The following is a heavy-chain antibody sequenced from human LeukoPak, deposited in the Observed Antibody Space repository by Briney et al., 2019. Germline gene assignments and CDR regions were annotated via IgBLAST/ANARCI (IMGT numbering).Heavy chain of an antibody. CDR2: IDWDDDK. CDR3: ARIWLTRSYYFDY. Sequence: ESGPTLVNPTQTLTLTCTFSGFSLSTSGVCVSWIRQPPGKALEWLARIDWDDDKYYSTSLKTRLTISKDTSKNQVVLTMTNMDPLDTATYYCARIWLTRSYYFDYWGQGTLVTVSS. V-gene: IGHV2-70*11. CDR1: GFSLSTSGVC. D-gene: IGHD5-12*01. J-gene: IGHJ4*02.